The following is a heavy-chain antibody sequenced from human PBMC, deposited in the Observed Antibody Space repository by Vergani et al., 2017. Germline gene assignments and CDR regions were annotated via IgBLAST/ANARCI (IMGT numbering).Heavy chain of an antibody. J-gene: IGHJ4*02. CDR2: VSGSSATP. Sequence: LVESGGGLVPPGGSLRLPCEASGFSFPGYAMSWVRQAPGKGRELVSRVSGSSATPNYADSVKGRFIISRDNSKNTLHLQINSLRADDTAVYYCTKGSRGYTGYFFDYWGQGTLATVSS. CDR3: TKGSRGYTGYFFDY. CDR1: GFSFPGYA. D-gene: IGHD5-12*01. V-gene: IGHV3-23*04.